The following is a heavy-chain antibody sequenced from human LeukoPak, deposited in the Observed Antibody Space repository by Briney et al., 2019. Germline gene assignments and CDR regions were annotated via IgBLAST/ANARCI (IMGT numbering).Heavy chain of an antibody. V-gene: IGHV4-59*01. CDR2: IYYSGNT. Sequence: SETLSLACTVSGGSISSYYWSWIRQPPGKGLEWIGYIYYSGNTNYNPSLKTRVTISVDTSKNQFSLKLSSVTAADTAVYYCARAGSWKLNFDYWGQGTLVTVSS. CDR1: GGSISSYY. D-gene: IGHD6-13*01. CDR3: ARAGSWKLNFDY. J-gene: IGHJ4*02.